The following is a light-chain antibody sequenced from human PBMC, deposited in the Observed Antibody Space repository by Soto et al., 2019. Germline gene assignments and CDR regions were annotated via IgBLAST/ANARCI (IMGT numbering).Light chain of an antibody. CDR3: QQYNNWSK. Sequence: EIVFTQSPSTLSVSPVERATLSFMASQSVSSNLAWYQQKPGQAPRLLIYGASTRATGIPARFSGSGSGTEFTLTISSLQSEDFAAYYCQQYNNWSKFGQGTKVDIK. CDR2: GAS. CDR1: QSVSSN. J-gene: IGKJ1*01. V-gene: IGKV3-15*01.